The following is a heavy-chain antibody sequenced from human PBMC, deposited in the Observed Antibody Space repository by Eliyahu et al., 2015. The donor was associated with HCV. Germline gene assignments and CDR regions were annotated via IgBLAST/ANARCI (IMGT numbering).Heavy chain of an antibody. D-gene: IGHD4-17*01. V-gene: IGHV3-74*02. J-gene: IGHJ6*02. Sequence: EVQLVESGGGLVQPGGSLRLSCVASGFTFTXYXMHWVRQAPGKGRVWVARIRGDGRETNYAXXVKGRVTISRDNAKDTLYLXMNSLSAEDTAVYFCARIDGDSGHSGFAYGLDVWGQGTTVTVS. CDR3: ARIDGDSGHSGFAYGLDV. CDR1: GFTFTXYX. CDR2: IRGDGRET.